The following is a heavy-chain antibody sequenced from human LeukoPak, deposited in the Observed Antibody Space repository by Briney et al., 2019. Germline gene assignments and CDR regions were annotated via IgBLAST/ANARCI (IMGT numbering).Heavy chain of an antibody. CDR2: ISGSGGST. CDR3: AKGAMYYYDSSGYNDY. V-gene: IGHV3-23*01. Sequence: GGSLRLSCAASGFTFSSYWMSWVRQAPGKGLEWVSAISGSGGSTYYADSVKGRFTISRDNSKNTLYLQMNSLRAEDTAVYYCAKGAMYYYDSSGYNDYWGQGTLVTVSS. CDR1: GFTFSSYW. J-gene: IGHJ4*02. D-gene: IGHD3-22*01.